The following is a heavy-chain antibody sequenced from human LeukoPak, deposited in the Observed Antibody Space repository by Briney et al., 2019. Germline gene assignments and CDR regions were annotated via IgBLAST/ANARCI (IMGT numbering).Heavy chain of an antibody. CDR1: GGSISSSSYY. Sequence: SETLSLTCTVSGGSISSSSYYWGWIRQPPGKGLEWIGSMYYIGSTYYNPSLKSRVTISVDTSKNQFSLKLSSVTAADTAVYYCARDGYSSSSYYYFDYWGQGTLVTVSS. CDR3: ARDGYSSSSYYYFDY. V-gene: IGHV4-39*07. D-gene: IGHD6-6*01. CDR2: MYYIGST. J-gene: IGHJ4*02.